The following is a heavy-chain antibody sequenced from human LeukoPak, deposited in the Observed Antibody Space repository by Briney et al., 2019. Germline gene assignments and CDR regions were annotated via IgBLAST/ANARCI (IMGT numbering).Heavy chain of an antibody. CDR1: GFTFRSYG. V-gene: IGHV3-30*02. CDR2: IRYDGNSN. D-gene: IGHD3-22*01. Sequence: PGGSLSLSCAASGFTFRSYGMHWVRQAPGKGLEWVAFIRYDGNSNYYADSVKGRFTISRDNSRSTLYLQMNSLRAEDTAVYYCAKEEVISGNHGVYFDYWGQGTLVTVSS. J-gene: IGHJ4*02. CDR3: AKEEVISGNHGVYFDY.